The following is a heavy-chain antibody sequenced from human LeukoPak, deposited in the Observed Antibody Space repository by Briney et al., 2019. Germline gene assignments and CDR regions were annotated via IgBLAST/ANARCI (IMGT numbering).Heavy chain of an antibody. J-gene: IGHJ6*02. CDR3: ARDKYVDIVATTNYYYYYGMDV. V-gene: IGHV3-21*01. D-gene: IGHD5-12*01. Sequence: PGGSLRLSCAASGFTFSSYSMNWVRQAAGKGLEWVSSISSSSSYIYYEHSVKGRFTISRDNAKSSQYLQMNSLRAEDTAVYYCARDKYVDIVATTNYYYYYGMDVWGQGTTVTVSS. CDR1: GFTFSSYS. CDR2: ISSSSSYI.